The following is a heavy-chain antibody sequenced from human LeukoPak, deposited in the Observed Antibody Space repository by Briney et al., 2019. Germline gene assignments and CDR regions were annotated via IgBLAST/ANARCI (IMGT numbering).Heavy chain of an antibody. CDR2: IRSSGDNT. D-gene: IGHD4-23*01. J-gene: IGHJ4*02. Sequence: GGSLRLSCAASGFTFSTYAMSWVRQAPGKGLEWVSAIRSSGDNTYYTDSVKGRFTISRDISKNTLYLQMNSLGVGDTAVYYCAKGTYGGNPGRYFDYWGQGTLVTVSS. CDR1: GFTFSTYA. V-gene: IGHV3-23*01. CDR3: AKGTYGGNPGRYFDY.